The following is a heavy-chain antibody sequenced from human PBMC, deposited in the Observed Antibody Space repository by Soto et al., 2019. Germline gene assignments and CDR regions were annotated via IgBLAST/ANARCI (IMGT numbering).Heavy chain of an antibody. CDR2: IGPESGAT. Sequence: ASVKVSFNASGYTFTGHYIHWVRQAPEQGPEWMGEIGPESGATRYAQKFQGRVNMTRDTSITKVYMELKNLSPADTAVYYCGRGRIGQRVVLSWGQATPVPVSS. D-gene: IGHD3-16*01. CDR1: GYTFTGHY. V-gene: IGHV1-2*02. J-gene: IGHJ5*02. CDR3: GRGRIGQRVVLS.